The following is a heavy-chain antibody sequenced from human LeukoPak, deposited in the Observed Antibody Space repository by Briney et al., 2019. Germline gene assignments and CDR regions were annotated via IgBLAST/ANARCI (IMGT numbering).Heavy chain of an antibody. V-gene: IGHV3-30*02. J-gene: IGHJ5*02. CDR2: IQFHGSDI. CDR3: AKDNPIEKVPGLGPGS. D-gene: IGHD2-2*01. Sequence: GGSLRLSCAASGFTFDDYGMHWVRQAPGRGLEWVAFIQFHGSDIFYADSVEGRFTISRDNSKNTLYLQMNSLRPEDTAVYYCAKDNPIEKVPGLGPGSWGQGTLVTVSS. CDR1: GFTFDDYG.